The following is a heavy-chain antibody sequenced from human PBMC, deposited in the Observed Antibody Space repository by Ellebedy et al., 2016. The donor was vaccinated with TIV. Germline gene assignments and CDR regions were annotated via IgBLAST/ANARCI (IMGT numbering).Heavy chain of an antibody. Sequence: PGGSLRLSCAVFGFTVSSNYMSWVRQTPGKGLEWVSVIYSSGSTYYADSVKGRFTISRDNSKNTLYLQMNSLRAEDTAVYYCARGWSFDYWGQGTLVTVSS. D-gene: IGHD3-3*01. CDR3: ARGWSFDY. CDR1: GFTVSSNY. J-gene: IGHJ4*02. CDR2: IYSSGST. V-gene: IGHV3-66*01.